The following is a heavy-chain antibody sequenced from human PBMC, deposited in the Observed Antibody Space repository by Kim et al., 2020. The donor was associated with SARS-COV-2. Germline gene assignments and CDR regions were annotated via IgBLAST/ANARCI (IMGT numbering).Heavy chain of an antibody. J-gene: IGHJ4*02. CDR1: GGSISSYY. CDR3: ARYFWARRDGYNTRYFDY. Sequence: SETLSLTCTVSGGSISSYYWSWIRQPPGKGLEWIGYIYYSGSTNYNPSLKSRVTISVDTSKNQFSLKLSSVTAADTAVYYCARYFWARRDGYNTRYFDYWGQGTLVTVSS. V-gene: IGHV4-59*08. CDR2: IYYSGST. D-gene: IGHD3-16*01.